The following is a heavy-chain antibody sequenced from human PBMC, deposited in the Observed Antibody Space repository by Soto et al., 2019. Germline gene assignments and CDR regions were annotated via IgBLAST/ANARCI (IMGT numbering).Heavy chain of an antibody. D-gene: IGHD6-13*01. CDR3: ARGRIATAAYYFDY. CDR2: INPSSGTT. V-gene: IGHV1-2*02. CDR1: GYTFTAYY. J-gene: IGHJ4*02. Sequence: GASVKVSCKASGYTFTAYYMHWVRQAPGQGLEWMGWINPSSGTTNYAQNFQGRVTMTRDTSISTAYMELSRLRSDDTAIYYCARGRIATAAYYFDYWGQGNLVTVSS.